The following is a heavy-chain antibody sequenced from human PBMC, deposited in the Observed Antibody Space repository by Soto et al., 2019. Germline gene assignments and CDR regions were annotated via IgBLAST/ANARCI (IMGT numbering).Heavy chain of an antibody. CDR2: IWYDGSNK. Sequence: QVQLVESGGGVVQPGRSLRLSCAASGFTFSSYGMHWVRQAPGKGLEWVAVIWYDGSNKYYADSVKGRFTISRDNSKNTLYLQMNSLRAEDTAVYYCARDQGQEWPQYFQHWGQGTLVTVSS. CDR3: ARDQGQEWPQYFQH. V-gene: IGHV3-33*01. J-gene: IGHJ1*01. D-gene: IGHD3-3*01. CDR1: GFTFSSYG.